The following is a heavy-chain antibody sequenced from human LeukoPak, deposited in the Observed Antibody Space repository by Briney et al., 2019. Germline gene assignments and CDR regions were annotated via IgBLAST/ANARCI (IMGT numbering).Heavy chain of an antibody. V-gene: IGHV3-48*01. D-gene: IGHD3-10*01. Sequence: GGSLRLSCAASGFTFSSYSMNWVRQAPGKGLEWVSYISSSSSTIYYADSVKGRFTISRDNAENSLYLQMNSLRAEDTAVYYCARDRSLWFGELSYFDYWGQGTLVTVSS. CDR3: ARDRSLWFGELSYFDY. J-gene: IGHJ4*02. CDR2: ISSSSSTI. CDR1: GFTFSSYS.